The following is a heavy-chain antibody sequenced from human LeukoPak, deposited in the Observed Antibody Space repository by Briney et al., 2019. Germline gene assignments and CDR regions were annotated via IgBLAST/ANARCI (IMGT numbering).Heavy chain of an antibody. Sequence: PSETLSLTCTLSGGSISSGGYYWSWIRQPPGKGLEWIGSIHYTGSTNYNPSLKSRVTISVDTSKNQFSLKLSSVTAADTAVYYCARVPALDYGSPFDPWGQGTLVTVSS. CDR2: IHYTGST. D-gene: IGHD4-17*01. CDR3: ARVPALDYGSPFDP. V-gene: IGHV4-39*07. J-gene: IGHJ5*02. CDR1: GGSISSGGYY.